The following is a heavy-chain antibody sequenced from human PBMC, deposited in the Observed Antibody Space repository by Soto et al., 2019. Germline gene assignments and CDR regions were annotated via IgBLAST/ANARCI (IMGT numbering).Heavy chain of an antibody. V-gene: IGHV4-59*01. CDR3: ARDREGSSWYRRNSGYYYGMDV. D-gene: IGHD6-13*01. CDR1: GGSISSYY. Sequence: PSETLSLTCTVSGGSISSYYWSWIRQPPGKGLEWIGYIYYSGSTNYNPSLKSRVTISVDTSKNQFSLKLSSVTAADTAVYYCARDREGSSWYRRNSGYYYGMDVWGQGTTVTVSS. CDR2: IYYSGST. J-gene: IGHJ6*02.